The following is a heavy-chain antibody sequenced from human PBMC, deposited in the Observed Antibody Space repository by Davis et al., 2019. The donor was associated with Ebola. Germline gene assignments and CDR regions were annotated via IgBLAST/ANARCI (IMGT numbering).Heavy chain of an antibody. CDR1: GGSISSYY. D-gene: IGHD6-13*01. CDR2: IYYSGST. Sequence: SETLSLTCTVSGGSISSYYWSWIRQPPGKGLEWIGYIYYSGSTNYNPSLKSRVTISVDTSKNQFSLKLSSVTAADTAVYYCARDSYGSSWYQHFDYWGQGTLVTVSS. V-gene: IGHV4-59*01. CDR3: ARDSYGSSWYQHFDY. J-gene: IGHJ4*02.